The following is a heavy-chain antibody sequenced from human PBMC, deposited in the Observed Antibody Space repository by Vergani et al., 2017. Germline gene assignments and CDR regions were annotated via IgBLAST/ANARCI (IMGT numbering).Heavy chain of an antibody. D-gene: IGHD5-18*01. CDR3: ARESGHSYXWVWSSYYYYGMDV. CDR1: GGTFSSYS. CDR2: IIPIFKIA. V-gene: IGHV1-69*12. J-gene: IGHJ6*02. Sequence: QVQLVQSGAEVKKPGSSVKVSCKASGGTFSSYSISWVRQAPGQGLEWMGGIIPIFKIANYAQKFQGRVTITADGSTSTTYMELSSLRSEDTAGCYCARESGHSYXWVWSSYYYYGMDVWGQGTTVTVS.